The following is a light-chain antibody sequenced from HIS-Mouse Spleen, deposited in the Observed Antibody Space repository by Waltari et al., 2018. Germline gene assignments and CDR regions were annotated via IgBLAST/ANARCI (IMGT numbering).Light chain of an antibody. V-gene: IGLV2-14*03. J-gene: IGLJ3*02. CDR2: DVS. Sequence: QSALTQPASVSGSPGQSLTISCTGTSSDVGGYNYVPGYQQHPGKAPKLMIYDVSNRPSGVSNRFSGSKSGNTASLTISGLQAEDEADYYCSSYTSSSTWVSGGGTKLTVL. CDR1: SSDVGGYNY. CDR3: SSYTSSSTWV.